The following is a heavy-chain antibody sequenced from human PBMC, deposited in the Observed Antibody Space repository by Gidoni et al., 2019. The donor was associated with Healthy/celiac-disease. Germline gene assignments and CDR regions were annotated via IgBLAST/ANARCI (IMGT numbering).Heavy chain of an antibody. CDR1: GGFISRYCYH. D-gene: IGHD4-17*01. J-gene: IGHJ4*02. Sequence: QLQLQESGPGLVKPSETLALTCTVPGGFISRYCYHWGWVRPPPGKGLEWIGSISYCGRTYYNPSLKSRVTISVDTSKNQFSLKLSSVTAADTAVYDCARVLYHYGRDYGVVYCDYWGQGTLVTVSS. V-gene: IGHV4-39*07. CDR2: ISYCGRT. CDR3: ARVLYHYGRDYGVVYCDY.